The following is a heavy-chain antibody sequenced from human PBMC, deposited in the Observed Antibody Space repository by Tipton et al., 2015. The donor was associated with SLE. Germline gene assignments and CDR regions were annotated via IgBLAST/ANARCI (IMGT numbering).Heavy chain of an antibody. CDR3: ARAGYRAYDYYAFDI. Sequence: TLSLTFTVSGGSISSHYWSWIRQSPGKGLEWIAYLYYSGSTNYNPSLKSRVTISEDTSKNQFSLKMSSVTAADTAVDYCARAGYRAYDYYAFDIWGQGTVVTVSS. V-gene: IGHV4-59*11. CDR2: LYYSGST. CDR1: GGSISSHY. D-gene: IGHD5-12*01. J-gene: IGHJ3*02.